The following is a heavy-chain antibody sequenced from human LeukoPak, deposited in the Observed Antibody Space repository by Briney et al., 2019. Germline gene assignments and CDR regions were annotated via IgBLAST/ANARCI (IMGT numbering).Heavy chain of an antibody. CDR1: VVTFSKFA. V-gene: IGHV3-23*01. CDR3: AKDRFCSAGNCYSRPTVTTRFDY. D-gene: IGHD2-15*01. J-gene: IGHJ4*02. CDR2: ITGSGGRT. Sequence: GRSLRLSCAASVVTFSKFAMSSVREAPGPGREWGSAITGSGGRTYYADSVKGWFTISRDNSKNTLFLQMNGLRAEDTALYYCAKDRFCSAGNCYSRPTVTTRFDYWGQGTLVTVSS.